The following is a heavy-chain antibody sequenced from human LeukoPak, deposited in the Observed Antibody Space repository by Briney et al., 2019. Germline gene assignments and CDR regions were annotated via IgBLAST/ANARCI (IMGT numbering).Heavy chain of an antibody. D-gene: IGHD3-10*01. V-gene: IGHV6-1*01. J-gene: IGHJ6*02. Sequence: SQTLSLTCAISGDSVSSNSATWNWIRQSPSRGLEWLGRAYYRSNWYSDYALSVKSRITINPGTSKNQFSLQLDSVTPEDTAMYYCARGYYGSGRHGMDVWGQGTTVTVSS. CDR2: AYYRSNWYS. CDR3: ARGYYGSGRHGMDV. CDR1: GDSVSSNSAT.